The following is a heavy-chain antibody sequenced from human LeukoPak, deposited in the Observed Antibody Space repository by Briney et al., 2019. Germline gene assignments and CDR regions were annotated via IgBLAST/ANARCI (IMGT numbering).Heavy chain of an antibody. J-gene: IGHJ5*02. CDR1: GGTFSSYA. CDR3: ARASSGGDYGDYARGEGQYNWFDP. D-gene: IGHD4-17*01. CDR2: IIPIFGTA. Sequence: SVKVSCKASGGTFSSYAISWVRQAPGQGLEWMGGIIPIFGTANYAQKFQGRVTITTDESTSTAYMELSSLRSEDTAVYYCARASSGGDYGDYARGEGQYNWFDPWGQGTLVTVSS. V-gene: IGHV1-69*05.